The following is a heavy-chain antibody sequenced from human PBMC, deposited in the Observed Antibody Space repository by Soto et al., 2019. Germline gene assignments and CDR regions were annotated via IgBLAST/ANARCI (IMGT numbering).Heavy chain of an antibody. CDR2: IWYDGSNK. D-gene: IGHD5-12*01. CDR3: ARPHSYSGSPGYYMDV. CDR1: GFTFSSYG. V-gene: IGHV3-33*01. Sequence: GGSLRLSCAASGFTFSSYGMHWVRQAPGKGLEWVAVIWYDGSNKYYADSVKGRFTISRDNSKNTLYLQMNSLRAEDTAVYYCARPHSYSGSPGYYMDVWGKGTTVTVSS. J-gene: IGHJ6*03.